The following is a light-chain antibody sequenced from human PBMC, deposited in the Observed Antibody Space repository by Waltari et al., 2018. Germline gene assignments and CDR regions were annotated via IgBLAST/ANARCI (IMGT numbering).Light chain of an antibody. CDR2: GTS. Sequence: EIVLTQSPGTLSLSPGERATLSCRASQSVTSISLTWYQQKRGQAPSLLSYGTSTRAAGIPDRFSGCGSGTDFTLTISRLEPEDFAVYYCQQYDGEVVTFGGGTKVEI. J-gene: IGKJ4*01. CDR3: QQYDGEVVT. V-gene: IGKV3-20*01. CDR1: QSVTSIS.